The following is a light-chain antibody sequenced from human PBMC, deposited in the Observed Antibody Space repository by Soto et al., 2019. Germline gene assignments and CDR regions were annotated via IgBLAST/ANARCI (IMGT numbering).Light chain of an antibody. V-gene: IGKV1-5*03. CDR2: KAS. J-gene: IGKJ2*01. Sequence: DIPMTQSPSTVSASVGDRVTVTCRASQSISSWLAWYQQKPGKAPKLLIYKASSLESGVPSRFSGSGSGTEFTLTISSLQPGDFATYYCQQYNSYSYTFGQGTKLEIK. CDR1: QSISSW. CDR3: QQYNSYSYT.